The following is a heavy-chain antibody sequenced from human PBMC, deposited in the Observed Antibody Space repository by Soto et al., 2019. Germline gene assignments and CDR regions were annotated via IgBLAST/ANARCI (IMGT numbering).Heavy chain of an antibody. CDR3: ATQGVITFGGVIAQTGY. Sequence: ASVKVSCKVSGYTLTELSMHWVRQAPGKGLEWMGGFDPEDGETIYAQKFQGRVTMTEDTSTDTAYMELSSLRSEDTAVYYCATQGVITFGGVIAQTGYCGQGTLVTVSS. D-gene: IGHD3-16*02. CDR1: GYTLTELS. J-gene: IGHJ4*02. V-gene: IGHV1-24*01. CDR2: FDPEDGET.